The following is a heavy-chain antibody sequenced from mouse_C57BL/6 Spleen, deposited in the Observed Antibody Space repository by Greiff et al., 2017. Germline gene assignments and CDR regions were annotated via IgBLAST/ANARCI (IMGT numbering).Heavy chain of an antibody. J-gene: IGHJ4*01. CDR3: ARYGYYAMDY. CDR2: IDPSGSYT. CDR1: GYTFTSYW. Sequence: QVQLQQPGAELVMPGASVKLSCKASGYTFTSYWMHWVKQRPGQGLEWIGEIDPSGSYTNYNQKFKGKSTLTVDKSSSTAYMQLSSLTSGDSAVYYCARYGYYAMDYWGQGTSVTVSS. D-gene: IGHD2-10*02. V-gene: IGHV1-69*01.